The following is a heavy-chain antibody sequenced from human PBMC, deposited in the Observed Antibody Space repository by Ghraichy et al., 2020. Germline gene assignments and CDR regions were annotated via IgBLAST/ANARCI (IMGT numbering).Heavy chain of an antibody. V-gene: IGHV3-21*01. CDR1: GFTFSSYS. Sequence: GGSLRLSCAASGFTFSSYSMNWVRQAPGKGLEWVSSISSTGDYIHYADSVKGRFTISRDNAKNSLYLQMNSLRAEDTAVYYCARDSNSWFYFDYWGQGTLVTVSS. D-gene: IGHD6-13*01. J-gene: IGHJ4*02. CDR2: ISSTGDYI. CDR3: ARDSNSWFYFDY.